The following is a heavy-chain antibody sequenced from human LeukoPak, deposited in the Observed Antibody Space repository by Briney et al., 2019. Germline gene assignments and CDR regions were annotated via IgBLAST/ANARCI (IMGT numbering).Heavy chain of an antibody. Sequence: GGSLRLSCEASGFIFSSYVLGWVRQAPGKGLEWVSSISVGGGDTFTADSVKGRFTITRENSKNTLYLQMMGLRVEDTAIYYCAKLNLGEMAYFDSWGQGILVTVSS. V-gene: IGHV3-23*01. CDR2: ISVGGGDT. CDR1: GFIFSSYV. CDR3: AKLNLGEMAYFDS. J-gene: IGHJ4*02. D-gene: IGHD2-21*01.